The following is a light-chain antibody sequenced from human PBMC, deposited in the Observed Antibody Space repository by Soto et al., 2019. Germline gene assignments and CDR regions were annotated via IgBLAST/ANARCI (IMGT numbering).Light chain of an antibody. V-gene: IGKV1-9*01. CDR3: QHLHNYPPT. J-gene: IGKJ4*01. CDR2: DAS. CDR1: QGISSD. Sequence: SQVPQSPSFMSASVGDRVTITGRPSQGISSDLAWYQQKPGKAPNLLIYDASTLQSGVPSRFSGSGSGTEFTLTISSLQAEDFATYYCQHLHNYPPTFGGGTKVDVK.